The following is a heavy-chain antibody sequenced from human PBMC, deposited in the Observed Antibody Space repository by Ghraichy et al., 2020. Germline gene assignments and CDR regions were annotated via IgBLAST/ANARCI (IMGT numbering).Heavy chain of an antibody. V-gene: IGHV1-2*06. CDR1: GYTFTDYY. CDR3: ARDGFGRGGNKNYFDS. J-gene: IGHJ4*02. CDR2: INPNIGGT. Sequence: ASVKVSCKASGYTFTDYYLRWVRQAPGQGLEWMGRINPNIGGTNYAQKFQGRVTMTRDTSIRTAYMELSRLRSDDTAVYYCARDGFGRGGNKNYFDSWGQGTLVTVSS. D-gene: IGHD5-24*01.